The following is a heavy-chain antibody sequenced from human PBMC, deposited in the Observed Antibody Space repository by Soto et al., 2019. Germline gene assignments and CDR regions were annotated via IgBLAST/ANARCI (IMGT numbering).Heavy chain of an antibody. V-gene: IGHV4-34*01. J-gene: IGHJ5*02. D-gene: IGHD3-10*01. Sequence: QVQLQQWGAGLLKPSETLSLTCAVYGGSFSGYYWSWIRQPPGKGLEWIGEINHSGSTNYNPSLKSRVTISVDTSENQFSLKLSSVTAADTAVYYCARERGVLLWFGELNWFDPWGQGTLVTVSS. CDR1: GGSFSGYY. CDR3: ARERGVLLWFGELNWFDP. CDR2: INHSGST.